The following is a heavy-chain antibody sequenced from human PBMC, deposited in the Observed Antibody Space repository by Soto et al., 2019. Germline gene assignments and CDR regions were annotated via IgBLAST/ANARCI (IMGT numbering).Heavy chain of an antibody. J-gene: IGHJ5*02. D-gene: IGHD3-10*01. CDR2: MNPNSGNT. CDR1: GYTFTSYD. Sequence: ASVKVSCKASGYTFTSYDINWVRQATGQGLEWMGWMNPNSGNTGYAQKFQGRVTMTRNTSISTAYMELSSLRSEDAAVYYCARGHLARPGANWFDPWGQGTLVTVSS. CDR3: ARGHLARPGANWFDP. V-gene: IGHV1-8*01.